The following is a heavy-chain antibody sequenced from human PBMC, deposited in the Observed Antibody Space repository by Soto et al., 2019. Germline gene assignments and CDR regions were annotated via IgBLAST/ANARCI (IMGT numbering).Heavy chain of an antibody. Sequence: QVQLVQSGAEVKKPGASVKLSCKAAGYPFTDYYLHWVRQAPGQGLEWMGIINPSGGGTSYAQRFQDRFTFTPDTSTGTVYMALISLRADDTAVYYCARDSEGDHSSNYRNFFGRWGQGTLLTVSS. CDR2: INPSGGGT. D-gene: IGHD3-22*01. J-gene: IGHJ1*01. CDR3: ARDSEGDHSSNYRNFFGR. V-gene: IGHV1-46*01. CDR1: GYPFTDYY.